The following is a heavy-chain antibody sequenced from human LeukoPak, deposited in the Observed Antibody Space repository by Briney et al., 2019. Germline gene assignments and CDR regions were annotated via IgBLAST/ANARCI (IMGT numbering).Heavy chain of an antibody. CDR1: GYTFTGYY. D-gene: IGHD5-18*01. CDR3: AREEDVDTAMVTDY. V-gene: IGHV1-2*02. Sequence: ASVKVSCKASGYTFTGYYMHWVRQAPGQGLEWMGWINPNSGGTNYAQKFQGRVTMTRDTSISTAYMELSRLRSDDTAEYYCAREEDVDTAMVTDYWGQGTLVTVSS. J-gene: IGHJ4*02. CDR2: INPNSGGT.